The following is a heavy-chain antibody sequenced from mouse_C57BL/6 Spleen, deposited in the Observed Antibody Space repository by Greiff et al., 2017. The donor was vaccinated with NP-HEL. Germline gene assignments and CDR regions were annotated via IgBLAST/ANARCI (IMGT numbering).Heavy chain of an antibody. D-gene: IGHD1-1*01. CDR2: INPSTGGT. J-gene: IGHJ4*01. V-gene: IGHV1-42*01. CDR1: GYSFTGYY. Sequence: EVQLQQSGPELVKPGASVKISCKASGYSFTGYYMNWVKQSPEKSLEWIGEINPSTGGTTYNQKFKAKATLTVDKSSSTAYMQLKSLTSEDSAVYYCARNYGSSYEYAMDYWGQGTSVTVSS. CDR3: ARNYGSSYEYAMDY.